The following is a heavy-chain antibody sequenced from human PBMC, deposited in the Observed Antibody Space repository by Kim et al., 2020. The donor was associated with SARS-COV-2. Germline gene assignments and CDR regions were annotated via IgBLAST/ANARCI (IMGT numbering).Heavy chain of an antibody. CDR3: TTEHPRWNWFDP. Sequence: DYAAPVKGIFTISRDDSKNTLYLQMNSLKTEDTAVYYCTTEHPRWNWFDPWGQGTLVTVSS. V-gene: IGHV3-15*01. J-gene: IGHJ5*02.